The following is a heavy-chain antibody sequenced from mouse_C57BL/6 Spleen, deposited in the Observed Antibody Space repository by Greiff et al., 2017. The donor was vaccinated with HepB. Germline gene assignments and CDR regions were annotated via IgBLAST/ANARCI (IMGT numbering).Heavy chain of an antibody. V-gene: IGHV2-2*01. CDR2: IWSGGST. D-gene: IGHD1-1*01. CDR3: ARNYYGSSYEAWFAY. CDR1: GFSLTSYG. J-gene: IGHJ3*01. Sequence: VQLQQSGPGLVRPSQSLSITCTVSGFSLTSYGVHWVRQSPGKGLEWLGVIWSGGSTDYNAAFISRLSISKDNSKSQVFFKMNSLQADDTAIYYCARNYYGSSYEAWFAYWGQGTLVTVSA.